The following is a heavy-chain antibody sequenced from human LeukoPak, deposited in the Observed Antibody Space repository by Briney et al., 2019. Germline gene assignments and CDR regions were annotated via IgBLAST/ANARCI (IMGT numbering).Heavy chain of an antibody. D-gene: IGHD4-23*01. Sequence: PGGSLRLSCAASGFTVSSNYMSWVRQAPGKGLEWVSYISSSSSTIYYADSVKGRFTISRDNAKDSLYLQMNSLRDEDTAVYYCARDDPLTTVVTPLDYRGQGTLVTVSS. CDR2: ISSSSSTI. CDR3: ARDDPLTTVVTPLDY. CDR1: GFTVSSNY. J-gene: IGHJ4*02. V-gene: IGHV3-48*02.